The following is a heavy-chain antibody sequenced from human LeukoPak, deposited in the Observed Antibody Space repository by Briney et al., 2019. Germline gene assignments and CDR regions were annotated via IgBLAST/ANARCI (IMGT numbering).Heavy chain of an antibody. CDR2: IKQDGSEK. D-gene: IGHD5-24*01. V-gene: IGHV3-7*05. CDR3: ARASNPWLQLT. J-gene: IGHJ5*02. Sequence: GGSLRLSCAASGFTFSNYWMIWVRQAPGKGLEWVGNIKQDGSEKRYADSVRGRFTISRDNAQTSLYLQMNSLRAEDTAVYYCARASNPWLQLTWGQGTPVTVSS. CDR1: GFTFSNYW.